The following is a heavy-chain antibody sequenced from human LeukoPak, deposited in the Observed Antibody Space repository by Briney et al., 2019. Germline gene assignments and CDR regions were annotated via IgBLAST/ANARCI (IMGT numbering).Heavy chain of an antibody. D-gene: IGHD1-14*01. J-gene: IGHJ4*02. CDR3: ARRGPITFDY. CDR1: GFTVSSNY. Sequence: GSLRLSCAASGFTVSSNYMSWVRQAPGKGLEWVSVIYSGGSTYFADSVKGRFTISRDNAKNTLYLQMNSLRAEDTAVYYCARRGPITFDYWGQGTLVTVSS. V-gene: IGHV3-53*01. CDR2: IYSGGST.